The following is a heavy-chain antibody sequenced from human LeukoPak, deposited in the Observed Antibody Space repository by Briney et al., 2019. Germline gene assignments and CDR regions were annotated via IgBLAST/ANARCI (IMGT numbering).Heavy chain of an antibody. Sequence: PGGSLRLSCAASGFTFSDYSMNCVRQAPGKGLEWVSSIDSSGSYIYYTDSVKGRFTISRDNAKNSLYLQMNSLRAEDTAVYYCARAVSVSSYYFDCWGQGTLVTVSS. J-gene: IGHJ4*02. CDR1: GFTFSDYS. D-gene: IGHD5/OR15-5a*01. V-gene: IGHV3-21*04. CDR3: ARAVSVSSYYFDC. CDR2: IDSSGSYI.